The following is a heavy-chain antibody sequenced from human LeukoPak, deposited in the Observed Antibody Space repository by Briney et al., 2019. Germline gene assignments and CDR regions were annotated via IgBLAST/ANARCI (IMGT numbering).Heavy chain of an antibody. V-gene: IGHV4-59*01. Sequence: SETLSLTCTVSGAXISSYYCSWIRQPPGKALEWIGYIYYSGNTNYNPSLKSRVTISVDTSNSQFSLRLSSVTAADTAVYYCARAGYCSGGSCSHYYGVDVWGQGTTVTVSS. D-gene: IGHD2-15*01. CDR1: GAXISSYY. CDR2: IYYSGNT. J-gene: IGHJ6*02. CDR3: ARAGYCSGGSCSHYYGVDV.